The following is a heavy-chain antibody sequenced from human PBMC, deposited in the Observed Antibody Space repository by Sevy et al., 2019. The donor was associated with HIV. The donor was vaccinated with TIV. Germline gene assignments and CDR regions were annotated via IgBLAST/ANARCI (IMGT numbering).Heavy chain of an antibody. D-gene: IGHD2-8*01. Sequence: ASVKVSCKASGGTFSSYAISWVRQAPGQGLEWMGGIIPIFGKANYAQKFQGRVTITADKSTSTAYMELSSLRSEDTAVYYCARDGPALGGTYGTFDIWGQGTMVTVSS. J-gene: IGHJ3*02. CDR1: GGTFSSYA. CDR2: IIPIFGKA. CDR3: ARDGPALGGTYGTFDI. V-gene: IGHV1-69*06.